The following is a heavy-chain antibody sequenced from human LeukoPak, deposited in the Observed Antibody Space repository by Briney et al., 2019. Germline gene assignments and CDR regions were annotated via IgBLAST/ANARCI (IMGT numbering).Heavy chain of an antibody. V-gene: IGHV1-24*01. CDR1: GYTLTELS. D-gene: IGHD3-22*01. CDR2: FDPEDGET. J-gene: IGHJ4*02. Sequence: EASVKVSCKVSGYTLTELSVHWVRQAPGKGLEWMGGFDPEDGETIYAQKFQGRVTMTEDTTTDTAYMELSSLRSEDTAVYYCATGNYYDSSDFDYWGQGTLVTVSS. CDR3: ATGNYYDSSDFDY.